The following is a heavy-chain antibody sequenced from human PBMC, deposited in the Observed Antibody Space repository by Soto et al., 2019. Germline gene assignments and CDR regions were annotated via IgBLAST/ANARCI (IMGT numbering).Heavy chain of an antibody. V-gene: IGHV1-8*01. J-gene: IGHJ5*02. CDR3: ARWDGSEEARWFDP. D-gene: IGHD3-10*01. CDR1: GYTFTIYD. Sequence: ASVKVSCKASGYTFTIYDINWVRQATGQGLEWMGWMDPNSGNTGYAQKFQGRVTMTRNTSISTAYMELSSLRSEDTAVYYCARWDGSEEARWFDPWGQGTLVTVSS. CDR2: MDPNSGNT.